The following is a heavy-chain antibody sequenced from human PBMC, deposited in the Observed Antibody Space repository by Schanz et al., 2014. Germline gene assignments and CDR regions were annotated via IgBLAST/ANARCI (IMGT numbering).Heavy chain of an antibody. CDR1: GFTFSSYA. CDR2: ISGRDGST. J-gene: IGHJ4*02. D-gene: IGHD6-25*01. CDR3: ASIRGGVFDY. Sequence: VRLVESGGGVVQPGRSLRLSCAASGFTFSSYAMTWVRQAPGMGLEWVSAISGRDGSTYYADSVRGRFTISRDNSKNALYLQMSSLRAEDTAVYYCASIRGGVFDYWAQGTLVTVSS. V-gene: IGHV3-23*04.